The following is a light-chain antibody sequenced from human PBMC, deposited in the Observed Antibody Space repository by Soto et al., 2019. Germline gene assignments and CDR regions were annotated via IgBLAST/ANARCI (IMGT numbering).Light chain of an antibody. V-gene: IGLV2-8*01. Sequence: QSVLTQPPSASGSPGQSVTISCTGTKSDIGVYDFVSWYQHHPGKAPRLIIYEVVQRPSGVPDRFSGSKSGNTASLTVSGLQAEDEADYYCNSQSYSGTRVFGTGTKVTVL. CDR2: EVV. CDR1: KSDIGVYDF. J-gene: IGLJ1*01. CDR3: NSQSYSGTRV.